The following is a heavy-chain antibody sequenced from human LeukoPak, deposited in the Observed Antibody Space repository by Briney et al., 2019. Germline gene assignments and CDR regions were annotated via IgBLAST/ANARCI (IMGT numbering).Heavy chain of an antibody. CDR2: IGTAGDT. CDR1: GFTFSSYD. Sequence: QSGGSLRLSCAASGFTFSSYDMHGVRQATGKGLEWVSAIGTAGDTYYPGSVKGRFTISRENAKNSLYLQMNSLRAGDTAVYYCARARSGAFDIWGQGTMVTVSS. J-gene: IGHJ3*02. V-gene: IGHV3-13*01. D-gene: IGHD7-27*01. CDR3: ARARSGAFDI.